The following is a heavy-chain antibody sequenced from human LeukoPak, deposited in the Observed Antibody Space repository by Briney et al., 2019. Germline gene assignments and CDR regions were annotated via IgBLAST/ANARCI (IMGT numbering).Heavy chain of an antibody. CDR1: RFTFISYS. CDR2: ISSSSSYI. Sequence: GGSLRLSCAASRFTFISYSMNWVRQAPGKGLEWVSSISSSSSYIYYADSVKGRFTISRDNAKNSLYLQMNSLRAEDTAVYYCARDHRSGTDYWGQGTLVTVSS. J-gene: IGHJ4*02. CDR3: ARDHRSGTDY. D-gene: IGHD6-25*01. V-gene: IGHV3-21*01.